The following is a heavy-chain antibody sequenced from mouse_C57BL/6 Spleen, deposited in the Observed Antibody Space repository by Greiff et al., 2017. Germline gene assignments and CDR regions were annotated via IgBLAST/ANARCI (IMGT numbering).Heavy chain of an antibody. V-gene: IGHV1-59*01. CDR3: ARLTRYYSNSGPMDY. Sequence: VKLQQPGAELVRPGTSVKLSCKASGYTFTSYWMHWVKQRPGQGLEWIGVLDPSDSYPTYNQKFKGKATLTVDTSSSTAYMQLSSLTSEDSAVYYGARLTRYYSNSGPMDYWGQGTSVTVSS. D-gene: IGHD2-5*01. CDR2: LDPSDSYP. J-gene: IGHJ4*01. CDR1: GYTFTSYW.